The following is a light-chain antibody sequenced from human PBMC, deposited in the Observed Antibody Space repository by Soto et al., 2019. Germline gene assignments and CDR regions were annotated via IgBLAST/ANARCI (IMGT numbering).Light chain of an antibody. CDR2: SAA. CDR1: QSILNY. Sequence: DIQLTQSPSSLSASVGDRVIITCRASQSILNYLNWYQHKPGKAPRLLISSAASLRSGVPSRFSGSGSGIDFTLTISSLQPDDLATYYCQQTYGTLYSFGQGTKLEIK. V-gene: IGKV1-39*01. J-gene: IGKJ2*01. CDR3: QQTYGTLYS.